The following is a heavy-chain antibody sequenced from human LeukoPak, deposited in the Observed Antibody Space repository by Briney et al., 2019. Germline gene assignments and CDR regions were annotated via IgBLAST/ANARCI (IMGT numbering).Heavy chain of an antibody. CDR2: SSGSGGST. CDR1: GFTFSSYA. V-gene: IGHV3-23*01. CDR3: AKGSRVGAQTPPPHPY. D-gene: IGHD1-26*01. J-gene: IGHJ4*02. Sequence: QSGESLRLSCAASGFTFSSYAMSWVRQAPRKGLQWVSASSGSGGSTYYADSVKGRFTISRDNSKKPLSLQMNSLRAEDTAVYYCAKGSRVGAQTPPPHPYWGRGTLVTVPS.